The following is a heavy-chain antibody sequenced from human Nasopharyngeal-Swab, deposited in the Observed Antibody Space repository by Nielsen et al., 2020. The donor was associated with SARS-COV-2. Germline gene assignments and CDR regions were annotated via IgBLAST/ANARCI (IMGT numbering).Heavy chain of an antibody. CDR2: INHSGST. CDR1: GGSFSGYY. V-gene: IGHV4-34*01. Sequence: TLSLTSAVYGGSFSGYYWSWIRQPPGKGLEWIGEINHSGSTNYNPSLKSRVTISVDTSKNQFSLKLSSVTAADTAVYYCARRPLYYYYYGMDVWGQGTTVTVSS. CDR3: ARRPLYYYYYGMDV. D-gene: IGHD6-6*01. J-gene: IGHJ6*02.